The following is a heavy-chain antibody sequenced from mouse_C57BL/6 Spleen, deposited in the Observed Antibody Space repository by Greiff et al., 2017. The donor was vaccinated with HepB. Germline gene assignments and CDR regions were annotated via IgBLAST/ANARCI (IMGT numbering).Heavy chain of an antibody. J-gene: IGHJ4*01. CDR2: ISYDGSN. D-gene: IGHD2-3*01. V-gene: IGHV3-6*01. CDR1: GYSITSGYY. Sequence: VQPKESGPGLVKPSQSLSLTCSVPGYSITSGYYWNWIRQFPGNKLEWMGYISYDGSNNYNPSLKNRISITRATSKNQFFLKLNSVTTEDTATDYCARGDGYSYAMDYWGQGTSVTVSS. CDR3: ARGDGYSYAMDY.